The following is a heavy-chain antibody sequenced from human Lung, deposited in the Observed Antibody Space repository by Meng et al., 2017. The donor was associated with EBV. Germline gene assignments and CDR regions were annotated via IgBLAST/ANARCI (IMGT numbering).Heavy chain of an antibody. CDR3: ARDSIAAAGVIDY. Sequence: VQRGDFGAWVTKPVSSVQVSCKSSGVTFSSFAISWVRQSPGQGLEWMGGIIHIFGTANYAQKFQGRVTITADKSTSTAYMELSSLRSEDTAVYYCARDSIAAAGVIDYWGQGTLVTVSS. V-gene: IGHV1-69*06. CDR1: GVTFSSFA. CDR2: IIHIFGTA. J-gene: IGHJ4*02. D-gene: IGHD6-13*01.